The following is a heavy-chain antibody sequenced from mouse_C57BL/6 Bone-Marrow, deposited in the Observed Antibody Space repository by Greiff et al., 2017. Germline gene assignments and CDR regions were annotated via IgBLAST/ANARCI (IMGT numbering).Heavy chain of an antibody. CDR2: IYPGNSDT. D-gene: IGHD1-1*01. Sequence: RPGQGLEWIGAIYPGNSDTSYNQKFKGKAKLTAVTSASTAYMELSSLTNEDSAVYYCTLTTVYYYAMDYWSQGTSVTVSS. V-gene: IGHV1-5*01. J-gene: IGHJ4*01. CDR3: TLTTVYYYAMDY.